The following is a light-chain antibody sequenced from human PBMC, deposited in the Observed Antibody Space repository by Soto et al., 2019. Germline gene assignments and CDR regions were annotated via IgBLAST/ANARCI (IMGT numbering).Light chain of an antibody. V-gene: IGLV1-44*01. J-gene: IGLJ1*01. Sequence: QSVLTQPPSASGTPGQRVTISCSGGSSNIGTNAVNWYQQLPGTAPKLLIYNNNQLPSGVPDRFSGSKSGTSAYLAISGLQSEDEADYYCAAWDDSLNGYVFGTGTKVTVL. CDR1: SSNIGTNA. CDR2: NNN. CDR3: AAWDDSLNGYV.